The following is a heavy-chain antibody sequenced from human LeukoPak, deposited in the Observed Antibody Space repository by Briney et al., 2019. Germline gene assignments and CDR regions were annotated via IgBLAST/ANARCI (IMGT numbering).Heavy chain of an antibody. CDR2: INHSVST. Sequence: NPSETLSLTCAVYGGSFSGYYWSSIRQPPGKGLEWIGQINHSVSTNYNPSIKSRVTISVDTSTNQFSLKMSYVTAAETAVYYCARVGGYCSSTSCYRRNNWNYVPFDYWGQGTLVTVSS. D-gene: IGHD2-2*01. J-gene: IGHJ4*02. CDR1: GGSFSGYY. CDR3: ARVGGYCSSTSCYRRNNWNYVPFDY. V-gene: IGHV4-34*01.